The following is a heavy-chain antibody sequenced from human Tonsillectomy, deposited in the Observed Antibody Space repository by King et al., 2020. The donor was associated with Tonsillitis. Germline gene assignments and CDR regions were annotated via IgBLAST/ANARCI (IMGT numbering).Heavy chain of an antibody. J-gene: IGHJ3*01. V-gene: IGHV3-30-3*01. Sequence: VQLVESGGGVVRPGRSLRLSCTASGLTFRDHVMHWVRQAPGKGLEWVADILFDGRDKYYADSVKGRFTISRDNSKNSLFLQMEDLRAEDTALYYCAGVTRVLDTPAAFDLWGQGTMVTVSS. CDR3: AGVTRVLDTPAAFDL. D-gene: IGHD2-15*01. CDR1: GLTFRDHV. CDR2: ILFDGRDK.